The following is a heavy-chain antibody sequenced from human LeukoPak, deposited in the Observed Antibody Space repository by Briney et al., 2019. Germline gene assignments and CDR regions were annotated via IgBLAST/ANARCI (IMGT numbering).Heavy chain of an antibody. V-gene: IGHV3-74*01. CDR1: GFTFSSSW. J-gene: IGHJ3*02. D-gene: IGHD3-22*01. Sequence: GGSLRLSCAASGFTFSSSWMHWVRQAPGKGLVWVSRINTDGCSTSYADSVKGRFTISRDNAKSTLYLQMNSLRAEDTAVYYCARDDRHGFDIWGQGTMVTVSS. CDR3: ARDDRHGFDI. CDR2: INTDGCST.